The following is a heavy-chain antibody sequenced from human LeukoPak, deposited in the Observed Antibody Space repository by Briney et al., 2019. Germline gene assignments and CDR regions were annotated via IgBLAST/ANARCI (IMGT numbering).Heavy chain of an antibody. J-gene: IGHJ4*02. V-gene: IGHV4-61*08. Sequence: PSETLSLTCTVSGGSISSGGYYWSWIRQHPGKGLEWIGFIYSGGTTYSPSLKNRVTISGDTSKNQFSLKVNSMTAADTAVYYCARGAGWYNYWGQGTLVTVSS. CDR3: ARGAGWYNY. CDR1: GGSISSGGYY. D-gene: IGHD6-19*01. CDR2: IYSGGT.